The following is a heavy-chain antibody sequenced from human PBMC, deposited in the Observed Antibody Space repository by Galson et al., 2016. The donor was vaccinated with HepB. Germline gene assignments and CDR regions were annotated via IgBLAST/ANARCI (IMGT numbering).Heavy chain of an antibody. V-gene: IGHV3-30*18. J-gene: IGHJ4*02. Sequence: SLRLACAVSGFTSSSNDIHWVRQAPGKWLEWVAVISYDGSKKHYADSVKGRFTISSYNTKNTLYLQMNSLGAADTAGYYCAKDRNIMVVKSPMALDQTRLTYWGQGTPVTVSS. CDR2: ISYDGSKK. CDR3: AKDRNIMVVKSPMALDQTRLTY. D-gene: IGHD2-21*01. CDR1: GFTSSSND.